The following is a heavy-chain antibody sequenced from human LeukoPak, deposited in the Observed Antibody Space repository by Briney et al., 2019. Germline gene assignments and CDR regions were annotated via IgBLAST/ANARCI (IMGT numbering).Heavy chain of an antibody. D-gene: IGHD4-17*01. CDR2: VYYSGST. V-gene: IGHV4-39*07. J-gene: IGHJ4*02. CDR1: GGSIISSNYY. Sequence: PSETLSLTCTVSGGSIISSNYYWGWIRQPPGKGLEWIGSVYYSGSTYYNPSLKSRVTMSVDTSKNQFSLKVTSVTAADTAVYYCARASTYGVFDYWGQGTLVTVSS. CDR3: ARASTYGVFDY.